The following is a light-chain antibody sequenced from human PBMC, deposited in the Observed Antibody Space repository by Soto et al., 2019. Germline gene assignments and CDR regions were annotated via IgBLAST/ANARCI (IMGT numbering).Light chain of an antibody. CDR3: GSITRSSTSV. V-gene: IGLV2-14*01. J-gene: IGLJ1*01. Sequence: QSVLSQPASVSGSRGQSITISCTWTSSDVGGFEYVSWYQHQPGKAPKLIIYDVTKRPSGVSNRFSGSKSGSTASLTISGIQAQDEGDYYCGSITRSSTSVFGTGTKVTVL. CDR2: DVT. CDR1: SSDVGGFEY.